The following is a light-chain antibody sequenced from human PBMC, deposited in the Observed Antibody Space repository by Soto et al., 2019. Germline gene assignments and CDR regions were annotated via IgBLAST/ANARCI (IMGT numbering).Light chain of an antibody. CDR1: QSISSW. Sequence: DIQMTQSPSTLSASVGDRVTITCRASQSISSWLAWYQQKPGKAPKLLIYDASSLESGVPSRFSGSGSGTEFTLTIRSLQPADFATYYCQQYNSYTWKLGQGTKVDI. V-gene: IGKV1-5*01. CDR2: DAS. J-gene: IGKJ1*01. CDR3: QQYNSYTWK.